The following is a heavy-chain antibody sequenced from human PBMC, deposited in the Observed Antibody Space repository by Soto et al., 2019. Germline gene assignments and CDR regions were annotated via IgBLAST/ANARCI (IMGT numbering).Heavy chain of an antibody. CDR2: ISGSGGST. D-gene: IGHD3-22*01. CDR3: AKDWDSSGPGGLDY. V-gene: IGHV3-23*01. Sequence: GVSLRLSCAASGFTFSSYAMSWVRQAPGKGLEWVSAISGSGGSTYYADSVKGRFTISRDNSKNTLYPQMNSLRAEDTAVYYCAKDWDSSGPGGLDYWGQGTLVTVSS. J-gene: IGHJ4*02. CDR1: GFTFSSYA.